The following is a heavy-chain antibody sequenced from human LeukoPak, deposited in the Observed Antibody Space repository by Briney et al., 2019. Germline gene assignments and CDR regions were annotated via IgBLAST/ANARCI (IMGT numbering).Heavy chain of an antibody. CDR3: ARGLAAIPVFLGWFDP. CDR1: GYTFTGYY. J-gene: IGHJ5*02. D-gene: IGHD2-2*02. Sequence: ASVKVSCKASGYTFTGYYMHWVRQAPGQGLEWMGRINPNSGGTNYAQKFQGRVTMTRDTSISTAYMELSRLRSDDTGVYYCARGLAAIPVFLGWFDPWGQGTLVTVSS. V-gene: IGHV1-2*05. CDR2: INPNSGGT.